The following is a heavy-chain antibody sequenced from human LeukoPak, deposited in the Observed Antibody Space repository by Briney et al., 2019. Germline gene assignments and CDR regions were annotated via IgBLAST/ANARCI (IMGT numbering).Heavy chain of an antibody. CDR2: INPNSGGT. D-gene: IGHD6-13*01. Sequence: ASVKVSCKASGYTFTGYYMHWVRQDPGQGLEWMGWINPNSGGTNYAQKFQGRVTMTRDTSISTAYMELSRLRSDDTAVYYCARARWAAAGTRWFDPWGQGTLVTVSS. J-gene: IGHJ5*02. V-gene: IGHV1-2*02. CDR1: GYTFTGYY. CDR3: ARARWAAAGTRWFDP.